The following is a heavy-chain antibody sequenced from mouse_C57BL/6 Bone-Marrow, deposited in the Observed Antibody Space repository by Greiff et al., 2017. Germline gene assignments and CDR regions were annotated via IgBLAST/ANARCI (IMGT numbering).Heavy chain of an antibody. J-gene: IGHJ1*03. CDR3: AKWDYDGSTWYVDV. D-gene: IGHD1-1*01. CDR2: IHPNSGST. CDR1: GYTFTSYW. V-gene: IGHV1-64*01. Sequence: QVQLQQPGAELVKPGASVKLSCKASGYTFTSYWMHWVKQRPGQGLEWIGMIHPNSGSTNYNEKFKSKATLTVDKSSSTAYMQLSSLTSEDSAVYYCAKWDYDGSTWYVDVWGTGTTVTVSA.